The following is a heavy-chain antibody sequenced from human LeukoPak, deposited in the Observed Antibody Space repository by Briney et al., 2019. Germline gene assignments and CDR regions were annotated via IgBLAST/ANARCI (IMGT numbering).Heavy chain of an antibody. J-gene: IGHJ6*03. D-gene: IGHD1-14*01. V-gene: IGHV4-39*01. CDR1: GGSISSSSYY. Sequence: PSETLSLTCTVSGGSISSSSYYWGWIRQPPGKGLEWFGSIYYSGSTYYNPYLKSRVTISVDTSKNQFSMKLSSVTAAVTAVYYCARHRYSYYMDVWGKGTTVTISS. CDR3: ARHRYSYYMDV. CDR2: IYYSGST.